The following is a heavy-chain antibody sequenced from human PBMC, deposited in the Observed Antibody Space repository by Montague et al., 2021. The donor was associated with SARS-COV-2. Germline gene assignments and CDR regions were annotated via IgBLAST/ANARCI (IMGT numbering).Heavy chain of an antibody. J-gene: IGHJ4*02. CDR3: ARNMAY. D-gene: IGHD2/OR15-2a*01. CDR1: SGSLSNYY. V-gene: IGHV4-4*09. Sequence: SETLSLTCTVSSGSLSNYYWSWIRQSPDKGLEWIGYMYETGNMIYNPPLRSRVSISAETSKSQFSLRLTSVTAADSARYYCARNMAYWGQGVLVTV. CDR2: MYETGNM.